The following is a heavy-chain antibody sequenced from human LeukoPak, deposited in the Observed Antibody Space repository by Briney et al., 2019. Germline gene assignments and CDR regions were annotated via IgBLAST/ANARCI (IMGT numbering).Heavy chain of an antibody. CDR1: GYTFTGYY. Sequence: ASVKVSCKASGYTFTGYYMHWVRQAPGQGLEWMGWINPNSGGTNYAQKFQGRVTMTRDTSTSTAYMELSRLRSDDTAVYYCARGAYYYDSSGSNFGGYWGQGTLVTVSS. CDR2: INPNSGGT. V-gene: IGHV1-2*02. CDR3: ARGAYYYDSSGSNFGGY. J-gene: IGHJ4*02. D-gene: IGHD3-22*01.